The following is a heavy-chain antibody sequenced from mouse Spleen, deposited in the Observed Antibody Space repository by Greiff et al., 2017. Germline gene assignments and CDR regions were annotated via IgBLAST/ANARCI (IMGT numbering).Heavy chain of an antibody. CDR2: ISSGGSYT. CDR1: GFTFSSYA. V-gene: IGHV5-9-3*01. D-gene: IGHD1-2*01. CDR3: ARQATATTADY. J-gene: IGHJ4*01. Sequence: EVQVVESGGGLVKPGGSLKLSCAASGFTFSSYAMSWVRQTPEKRLEWVATISSGGSYTYYPDSVKGRFTISRDNAKNTLYLQMSSLRSEDTAMYYCARQATATTADYWGQGTSVTVSS.